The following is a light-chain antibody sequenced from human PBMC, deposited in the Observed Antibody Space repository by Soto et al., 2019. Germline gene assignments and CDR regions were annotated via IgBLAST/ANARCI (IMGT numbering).Light chain of an antibody. V-gene: IGLV2-14*01. CDR2: GVI. CDR1: SDDVGAYNF. Sequence: QSVLTQPASVSGSPGQSITISCTGTSDDVGAYNFVSWYQQYPGKAPKLMVFGVINRPSGVSNRFSGSKTGNTASLTISGLQAEDEAFYYCFSHRSGDSHVFGNGTKVTVL. J-gene: IGLJ1*01. CDR3: FSHRSGDSHV.